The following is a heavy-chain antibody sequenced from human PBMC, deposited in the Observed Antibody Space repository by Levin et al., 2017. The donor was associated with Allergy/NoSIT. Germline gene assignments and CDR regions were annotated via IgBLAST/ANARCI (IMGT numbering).Heavy chain of an antibody. D-gene: IGHD6-13*01. CDR1: GYTFTGYY. Sequence: ASVKVSCKASGYTFTGYYMHWVRQAPGQGLEWMGWVNPKTGGTNYAQKFLGRVTMTRDTSISTAYMELNRLTSDDTAVYSCARGLSGYSTAWFDPWGQGTLVTVSS. V-gene: IGHV1-2*02. J-gene: IGHJ5*02. CDR2: VNPKTGGT. CDR3: ARGLSGYSTAWFDP.